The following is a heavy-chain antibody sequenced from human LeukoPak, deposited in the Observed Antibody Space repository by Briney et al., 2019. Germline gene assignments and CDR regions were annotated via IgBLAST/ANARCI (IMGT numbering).Heavy chain of an antibody. J-gene: IGHJ4*02. Sequence: SETLSLTCTVSGGSISSYYWSWIRQPPGKGLEWIGYIYYSGSTNYNPSLKSRVTISVDTSKNQFSLKLSSVTAADTAVYYCARGYNWNDEAHFDYWGQGTLVTVSS. D-gene: IGHD1-1*01. CDR1: GGSISSYY. V-gene: IGHV4-59*12. CDR2: IYYSGST. CDR3: ARGYNWNDEAHFDY.